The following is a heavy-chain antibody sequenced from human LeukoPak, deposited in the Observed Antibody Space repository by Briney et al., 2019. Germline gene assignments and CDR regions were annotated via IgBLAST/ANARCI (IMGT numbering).Heavy chain of an antibody. J-gene: IGHJ4*02. V-gene: IGHV3-7*01. CDR2: INEDGSAK. Sequence: GGSLRLSCAACGFTFSSYWMTWVRQAPGKGLEWVANINEDGSAKHHADSVKGRFTISRDNAKNSLYLQINSLRAEDTAVYSCARRIDWSFDYWDQGTLVTVSS. D-gene: IGHD2-21*01. CDR1: GFTFSSYW. CDR3: ARRIDWSFDY.